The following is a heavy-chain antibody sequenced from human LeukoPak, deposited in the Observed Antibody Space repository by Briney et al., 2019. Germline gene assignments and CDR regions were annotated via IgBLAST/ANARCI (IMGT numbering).Heavy chain of an antibody. D-gene: IGHD5-24*01. CDR1: GFTFSSYS. CDR3: VRGRDFNY. V-gene: IGHV3-48*02. J-gene: IGHJ4*02. Sequence: GGSLRLSCAASGFTFSSYSMNWVRQAPGKGLEWVSYLTNSSSTIYYADSVKGRFTISRDNAKNSLYLQINSLRDEDTAVYYCVRGRDFNYWGRGTLVTVSS. CDR2: LTNSSSTI.